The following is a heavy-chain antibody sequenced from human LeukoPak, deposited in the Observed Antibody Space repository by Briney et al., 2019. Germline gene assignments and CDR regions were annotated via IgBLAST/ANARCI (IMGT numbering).Heavy chain of an antibody. V-gene: IGHV3-23*01. J-gene: IGHJ4*02. CDR1: GFTFSSYA. Sequence: GGTLRLSCEASGFTFSSYAMSWVRQAPGKGLEWVSAISGSGGSTYYADSVKGRFTISRDNSKNTLYLQMNSLRAEDTAVYYCAKDRYSSSALPDYWGQGTLVTVSS. CDR3: AKDRYSSSALPDY. D-gene: IGHD6-6*01. CDR2: ISGSGGST.